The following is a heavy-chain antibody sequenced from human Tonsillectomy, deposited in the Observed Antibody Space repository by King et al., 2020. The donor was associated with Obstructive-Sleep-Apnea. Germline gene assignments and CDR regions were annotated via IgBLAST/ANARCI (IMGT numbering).Heavy chain of an antibody. CDR2: ISWNSGNV. J-gene: IGHJ6*02. CDR1: GFTFGDYA. CDR3: TRDKYRGSDSNRVGMDV. Sequence: VQLVESGGGLVQPGRSLRLSCAASGFTFGDYAMHWVRQAPGKGLEWVSGISWNSGNVAYADSVEGRFTISRDNAKNSLYLQMNSLSGEDTALYYCTRDKYRGSDSNRVGMDVWGQGTTVTVSS. V-gene: IGHV3-9*01. D-gene: IGHD1-26*01.